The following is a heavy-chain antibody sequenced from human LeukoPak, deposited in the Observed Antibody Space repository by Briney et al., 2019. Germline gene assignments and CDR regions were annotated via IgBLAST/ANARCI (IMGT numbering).Heavy chain of an antibody. CDR2: IYYSGST. CDR3: ARVGRYSRSWFFDC. D-gene: IGHD6-13*01. V-gene: IGHV4-28*03. Sequence: SETLSLTCAVSGYSISSSNWWGWIRQPPGKGLEWIGYIYYSGSTYYNPSLKSRVTMSIDTSKNQFSLKLSSVTAVDTAVYYCARVGRYSRSWFFDCWGQGTLVTVSS. J-gene: IGHJ4*02. CDR1: GYSISSSNW.